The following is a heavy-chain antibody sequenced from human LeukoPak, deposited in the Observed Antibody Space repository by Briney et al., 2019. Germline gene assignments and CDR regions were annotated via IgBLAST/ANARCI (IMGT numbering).Heavy chain of an antibody. J-gene: IGHJ4*02. CDR2: ISSSGSTI. CDR3: ARDGLFWNY. CDR1: GFTFSSYE. D-gene: IGHD3-3*01. Sequence: GGSLRLSCAASGFTFSSYEMNWVRQAPGKGLEWVSYISSSGSTIYYADSVKGRFTISRDDAKNSLYLQMNSLRAEDTAVYYCARDGLFWNYWGQGTLVTVSS. V-gene: IGHV3-48*03.